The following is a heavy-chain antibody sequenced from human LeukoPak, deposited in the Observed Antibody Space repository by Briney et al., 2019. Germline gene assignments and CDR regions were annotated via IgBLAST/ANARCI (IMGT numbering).Heavy chain of an antibody. D-gene: IGHD2-15*01. CDR1: GFTFDDYG. Sequence: GGSLRLSCAASGFTFDDYGMSWVRQAPGKGLEWVSGINWNGGSTGYADSVKGRFTISRDNAKNSLYLQMNSLRAEDTALYHCARSSGVGAAYYYYMDVWGKGTTVTVSS. CDR3: ARSSGVGAAYYYYMDV. CDR2: INWNGGST. V-gene: IGHV3-20*01. J-gene: IGHJ6*03.